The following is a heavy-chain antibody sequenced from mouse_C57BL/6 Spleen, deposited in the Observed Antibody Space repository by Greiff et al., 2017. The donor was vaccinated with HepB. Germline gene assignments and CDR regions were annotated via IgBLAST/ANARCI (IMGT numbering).Heavy chain of an antibody. CDR1: GYAFSSYW. Sequence: VQLQQSGAELVKPGASVKISCKASGYAFSSYWMNWVKQRPGKGLEWIGQIYPGDGDTNYNGKFKGKDTLTADKSSSTAYMQRSSLTSEDSAVYFCANYYGSSYDAMDYWGQGTSVTVSS. V-gene: IGHV1-80*01. D-gene: IGHD1-1*01. J-gene: IGHJ4*01. CDR2: IYPGDGDT. CDR3: ANYYGSSYDAMDY.